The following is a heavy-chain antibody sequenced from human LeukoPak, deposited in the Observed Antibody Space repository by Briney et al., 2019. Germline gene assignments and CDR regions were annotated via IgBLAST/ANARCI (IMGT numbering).Heavy chain of an antibody. CDR2: ISSNGGST. CDR1: GFTFSSYA. V-gene: IGHV3-64D*06. CDR3: VSHCSSTSCYEY. J-gene: IGHJ4*02. Sequence: GGSLRLSCSASGFTFSSYAMHWVRQAPGKGLEYVSAISSNGGSTYYADSVKGRFTISRDNSKNTLFLQMNSLRAEDSAVYYCVSHCSSTSCYEYWGQGTLVTVSS. D-gene: IGHD2-2*01.